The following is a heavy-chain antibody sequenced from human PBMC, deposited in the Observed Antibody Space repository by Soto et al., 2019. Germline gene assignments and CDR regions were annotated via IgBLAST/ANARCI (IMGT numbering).Heavy chain of an antibody. Sequence: ASVKVSCKASGYTFTSYDINWVRQATGQGREWMGWMNPNSGNTGYAQKFQGRVTMTRNTSISTAYMELSSLRSEDTAVYYCAREGIVVVPAAMGPNYYYYMDVWGKGTTVTVSS. J-gene: IGHJ6*03. CDR3: AREGIVVVPAAMGPNYYYYMDV. CDR2: MNPNSGNT. V-gene: IGHV1-8*01. CDR1: GYTFTSYD. D-gene: IGHD2-2*01.